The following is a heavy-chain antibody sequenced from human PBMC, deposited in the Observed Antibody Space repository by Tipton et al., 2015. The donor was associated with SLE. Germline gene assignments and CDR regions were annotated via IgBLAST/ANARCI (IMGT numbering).Heavy chain of an antibody. J-gene: IGHJ4*02. CDR3: ARGGLSFFDY. V-gene: IGHV4-39*07. Sequence: TLSLTCTVSGDSISSSTYYWGWIRQSPGKGLEWIGTIYSSGTYYKSSLKGRVAMSIDTSKNQFSLKLSSVTAADTAVYYCARGGLSFFDYWGQGILVTVSS. D-gene: IGHD3-16*01. CDR1: GDSISSSTYY. CDR2: IYSSGT.